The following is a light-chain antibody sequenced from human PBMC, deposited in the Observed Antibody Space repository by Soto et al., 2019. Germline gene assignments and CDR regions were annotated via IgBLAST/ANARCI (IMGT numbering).Light chain of an antibody. CDR1: QSISSY. CDR3: QQYGSSPT. Sequence: EVVLTQSPDTLSSPPGERSTLSCRASQSISSYLAWYQQKPGQAPRLLIYDASSRATGIPARFSGSGSGTDFTLSISRLEPEDFAVYYCQQYGSSPTFGQGTEVDIK. CDR2: DAS. V-gene: IGKV3-20*01. J-gene: IGKJ1*01.